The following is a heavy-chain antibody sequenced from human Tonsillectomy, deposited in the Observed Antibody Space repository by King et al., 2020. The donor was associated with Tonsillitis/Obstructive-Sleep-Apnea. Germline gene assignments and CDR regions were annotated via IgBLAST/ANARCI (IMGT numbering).Heavy chain of an antibody. V-gene: IGHV1-24*01. CDR2: FDPEDGET. CDR3: ATELGYCSSTSCYQLRYFDL. J-gene: IGHJ2*01. CDR1: GYTLTELS. D-gene: IGHD2-2*01. Sequence: LVQSGAEVKKPGASVKVSCKVSGYTLTELSMHWVRQAPGKGLEWMGGFDPEDGETIYAQKFQGRVTMTEDTSTDTAYMELSSLRSEDTAVYYCATELGYCSSTSCYQLRYFDLWGRGTLVTVSS.